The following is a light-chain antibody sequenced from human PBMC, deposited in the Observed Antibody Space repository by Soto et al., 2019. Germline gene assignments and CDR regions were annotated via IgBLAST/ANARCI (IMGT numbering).Light chain of an antibody. CDR1: QSISSS. CDR2: DAS. V-gene: IGKV3-11*01. CDR3: QQRSSWIT. Sequence: IVLTQSPVTLSLWPGETAILSCGDSQSISSSLSWYQQRPGQAPRLLIYDASKRAPGIPTRFSGSGSGTDFTLTISSLEPEDFALYYCQQRSSWITFGPGTRLEIE. J-gene: IGKJ5*01.